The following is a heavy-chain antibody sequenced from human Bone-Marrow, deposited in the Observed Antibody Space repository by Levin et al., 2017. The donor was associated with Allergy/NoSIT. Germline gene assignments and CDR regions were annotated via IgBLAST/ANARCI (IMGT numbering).Heavy chain of an antibody. V-gene: IGHV3-48*03. Sequence: PGGSLRLSCEASGFTFSAYEMNWVRQAPGKGLEWISYISSRATTIHYADSVKGRFTISRDNAKNSLYLQMNSLRAEDTAVYYCARDLNMMRGIFPYSYGMDVWGQGTTVTVSS. CDR2: ISSRATTI. J-gene: IGHJ6*02. D-gene: IGHD3-10*01. CDR1: GFTFSAYE. CDR3: ARDLNMMRGIFPYSYGMDV.